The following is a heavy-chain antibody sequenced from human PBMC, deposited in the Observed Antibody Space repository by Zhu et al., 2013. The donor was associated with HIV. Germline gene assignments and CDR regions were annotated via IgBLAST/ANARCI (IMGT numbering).Heavy chain of an antibody. J-gene: IGHJ4*02. CDR3: AGRLGELSYQDY. CDR1: GGTFSTRT. Sequence: QVQMEQSGAEVKKPGSSVKVSCRFSGGTFSTRTTSWVRQGPGQGLEWMGGITPIFGATHYTQKFQDRVTISADESTSTVYLELSGLTSDDTAVYYCAGRLGELSYQDYWGQGTLVTVSS. CDR2: ITPIFGAT. D-gene: IGHD3-16*02. V-gene: IGHV1-69*01.